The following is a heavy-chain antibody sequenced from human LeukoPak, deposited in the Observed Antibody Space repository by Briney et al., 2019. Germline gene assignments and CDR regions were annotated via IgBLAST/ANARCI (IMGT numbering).Heavy chain of an antibody. CDR2: INHSGST. V-gene: IGHV4-34*01. D-gene: IGHD6-13*01. Sequence: SETLSLTCAVYGGSFSGYYWSWIRQPPGKGLEWIGEINHSGSTNYNPSLKSRVTISVDTSKNQFSLKLSSVTAADTAVYYCAXXXXGQQLPLGAFDIWGQGTMVTVSS. J-gene: IGHJ3*02. CDR3: AXXXXGQQLPLGAFDI. CDR1: GGSFSGYY.